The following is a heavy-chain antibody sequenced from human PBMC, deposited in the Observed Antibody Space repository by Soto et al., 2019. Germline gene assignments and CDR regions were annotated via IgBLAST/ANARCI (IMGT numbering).Heavy chain of an antibody. J-gene: IGHJ6*02. V-gene: IGHV4-61*01. D-gene: IGHD6-13*01. CDR3: ARVIRSIAAAKYGMDV. CDR2: IYYSGST. CDR1: GGSVSSGSYY. Sequence: SETLSLTCTVSGGSVSSGSYYWSWIRQPPGKGLEWIGYIYYSGSTNYNPSLKSRVTISVDTSKNQFSLKLSSVTAADTAVYYCARVIRSIAAAKYGMDVWGQGTTVT.